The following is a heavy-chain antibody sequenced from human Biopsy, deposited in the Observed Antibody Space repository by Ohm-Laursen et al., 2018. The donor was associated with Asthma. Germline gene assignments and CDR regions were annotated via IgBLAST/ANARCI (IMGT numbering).Heavy chain of an antibody. CDR3: ARKAGSCISRTCYSLDF. CDR2: INSVFGTT. J-gene: IGHJ4*02. CDR1: GGTFNTYV. V-gene: IGHV1-69*13. Sequence: SVKVFCKSLGGTFNTYVIGWVRQAPGQWLEWMGGINSVFGTTTYPQKFQDRVTITADDSTSTVYMELSSLRSEDTAVYYCARKAGSCISRTCYSLDFWGQGTLVTVSS. D-gene: IGHD2-2*01.